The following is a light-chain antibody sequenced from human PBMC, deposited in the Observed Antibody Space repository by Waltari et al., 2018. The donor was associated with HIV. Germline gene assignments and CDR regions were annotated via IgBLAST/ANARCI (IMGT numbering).Light chain of an antibody. Sequence: EIVFTQSPATLSLSPGERATLPCRASQSVSSYLAWYQQKPGQAPRLLIYDASNRATGIPARFSGSGSGTDFTLTISSLEPEDFAVYYCQQRSNWPPITFGPGTKVDIK. J-gene: IGKJ3*01. CDR3: QQRSNWPPIT. CDR1: QSVSSY. CDR2: DAS. V-gene: IGKV3-11*01.